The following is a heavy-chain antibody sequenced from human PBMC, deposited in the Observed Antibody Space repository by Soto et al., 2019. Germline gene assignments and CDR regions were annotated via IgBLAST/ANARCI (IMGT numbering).Heavy chain of an antibody. Sequence: GGSLRLSCAASGFTFSSYWMSWVRQAPGKGLEWVANIKQDGSEKYYVDSVKGRFTISRDNAKNSLYLQMNSLRAADTAVYYCARHSAGNPSTDLDYWGQGTLVTVSS. D-gene: IGHD3-10*01. CDR2: IKQDGSEK. CDR3: ARHSAGNPSTDLDY. J-gene: IGHJ4*02. V-gene: IGHV3-7*01. CDR1: GFTFSSYW.